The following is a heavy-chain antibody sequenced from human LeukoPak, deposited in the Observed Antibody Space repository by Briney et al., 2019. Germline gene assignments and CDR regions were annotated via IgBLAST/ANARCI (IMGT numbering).Heavy chain of an antibody. Sequence: GGSLRLSCAASGFTFSSYGMRWVRQAPGKGLEWVAFIRYDGSNKYYADSVKGRFTISRDNSKNTLYLQMNSLRAEDTAVYYCAKSDAIVVVPAAPTHWGQGTLVTVSS. V-gene: IGHV3-30*02. D-gene: IGHD2-2*01. CDR3: AKSDAIVVVPAAPTH. CDR1: GFTFSSYG. J-gene: IGHJ4*02. CDR2: IRYDGSNK.